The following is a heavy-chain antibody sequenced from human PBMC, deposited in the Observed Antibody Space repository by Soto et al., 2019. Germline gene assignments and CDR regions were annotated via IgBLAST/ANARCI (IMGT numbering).Heavy chain of an antibody. J-gene: IGHJ4*02. CDR1: GYTFTSYA. CDR3: ARDRAGYYSHFVY. Sequence: GASVKVSCKASGYTFTSYAMHWVRQAPGQRLEWMGWINAGNGNTKYSQKFQGRVTITRDTSASTAYMELSSLRSEDTAVYYCARDRAGYYSHFVYWGQGTLVTVSS. D-gene: IGHD3-22*01. V-gene: IGHV1-3*01. CDR2: INAGNGNT.